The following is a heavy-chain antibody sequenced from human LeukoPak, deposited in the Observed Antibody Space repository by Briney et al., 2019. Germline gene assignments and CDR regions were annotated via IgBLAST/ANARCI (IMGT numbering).Heavy chain of an antibody. V-gene: IGHV4-31*03. J-gene: IGHJ3*02. CDR2: IYYSGST. CDR1: GGSISSGGYY. D-gene: IGHD3-22*01. Sequence: SGTLSLTCTVSGGSISSGGYYWSWIRQHPGKGLEWIGYIYYSGSTYYNPSLKSRVTISVDTSKNQFSLKLSSVTAADTAVYYCARDDSSGYYYTAFDIWGQGTMVTVSS. CDR3: ARDDSSGYYYTAFDI.